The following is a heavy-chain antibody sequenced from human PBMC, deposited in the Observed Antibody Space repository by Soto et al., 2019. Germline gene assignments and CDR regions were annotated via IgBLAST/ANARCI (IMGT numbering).Heavy chain of an antibody. Sequence: QVQLVESGGGVVQPGRSLRLSCAASGFTFSSYGMHWVRQAPGKGLEWVAVISYDGSNKYYADSVKGRFTISRDNSKNTLYLQMISLRAEDTAVYYCAKDARLRLHYYGMDVWGQVTTVTVSS. D-gene: IGHD4-17*01. CDR3: AKDARLRLHYYGMDV. CDR1: GFTFSSYG. J-gene: IGHJ6*02. CDR2: ISYDGSNK. V-gene: IGHV3-30*18.